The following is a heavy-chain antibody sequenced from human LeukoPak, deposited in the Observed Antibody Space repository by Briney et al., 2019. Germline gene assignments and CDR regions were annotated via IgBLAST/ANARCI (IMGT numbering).Heavy chain of an antibody. J-gene: IGHJ4*02. CDR1: GFTFSSYS. CDR3: TRENWHLDY. Sequence: GGSLRLSCAASGFTFSSYSMNWVRQAPGKGLEWVGNINQDGSEKYYGDSVKDRFTISRDNAKNSLYLQMNSLRAEDAAVYYCTRENWHLDYWGQGNLVTVSS. CDR2: INQDGSEK. V-gene: IGHV3-7*01.